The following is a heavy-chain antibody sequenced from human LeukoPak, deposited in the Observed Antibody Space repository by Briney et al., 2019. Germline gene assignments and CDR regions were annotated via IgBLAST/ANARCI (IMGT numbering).Heavy chain of an antibody. CDR3: ARDPGWGAFDY. CDR2: INPDASVK. Sequence: PGGSRRLSCAASEFTFSHSWMSWVRQSPGKGLKWVADINPDASVKMYVDSVKGRFTISRDNAKNSLYLQMDSLRVDDTAVYYCARDPGWGAFDYWGQGTLLSVSS. J-gene: IGHJ4*02. D-gene: IGHD3-16*01. V-gene: IGHV3-7*01. CDR1: EFTFSHSW.